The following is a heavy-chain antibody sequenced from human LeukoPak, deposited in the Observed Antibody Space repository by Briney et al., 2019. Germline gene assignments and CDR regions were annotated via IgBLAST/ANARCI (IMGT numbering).Heavy chain of an antibody. CDR3: ARGPVTIFGVVTIDY. CDR2: ISAYNGNT. D-gene: IGHD3-3*01. V-gene: IGHV1-18*01. J-gene: IGHJ4*02. CDR1: GYTFTSYG. Sequence: GASVKVSCKASGYTFTSYGISWVRQAPGQGLEWMGWISAYNGNTNYAQKLQGRVTMTTDTSTSTAYVELRSLRSDDTAVYYCARGPVTIFGVVTIDYWGQGTLVTVSS.